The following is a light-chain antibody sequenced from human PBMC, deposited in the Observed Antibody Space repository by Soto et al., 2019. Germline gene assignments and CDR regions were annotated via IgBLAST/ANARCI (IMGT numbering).Light chain of an antibody. CDR3: QQRTNWPIT. J-gene: IGKJ5*01. V-gene: IGKV3-15*01. CDR2: GAS. CDR1: QSVGSK. Sequence: EIVMTQSPATLSVSPGERATLSCRASQSVGSKLAWYQQKPGQAPRLLIYGASTRATGIPARFSGSGSGTEFTLTISSLEPEDFAVYYCQQRTNWPITFGQGTRLE.